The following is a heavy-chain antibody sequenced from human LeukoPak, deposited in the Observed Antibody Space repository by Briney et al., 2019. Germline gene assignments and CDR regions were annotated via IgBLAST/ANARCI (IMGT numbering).Heavy chain of an antibody. V-gene: IGHV4-61*01. Sequence: PSETLSLTCTVPGGSISSSSYYWSWIRQPPGKGLEWIGYIYYSGSTSYNPSLKSRVTISVDTSKNQFSLKLSSVTAADTAVYYCASSGLGGHFDYWGQGTLVTVSS. CDR1: GGSISSSSYY. CDR2: IYYSGST. CDR3: ASSGLGGHFDY. D-gene: IGHD2-15*01. J-gene: IGHJ4*02.